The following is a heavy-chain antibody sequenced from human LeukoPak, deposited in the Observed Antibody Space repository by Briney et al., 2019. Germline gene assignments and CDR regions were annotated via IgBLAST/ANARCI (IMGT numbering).Heavy chain of an antibody. CDR1: GLTFSDFG. J-gene: IGHJ2*01. CDR3: AREHSHSKWFFDL. CDR2: VAKDGGHK. V-gene: IGHV3-30*03. Sequence: PGGSLTLSCVASGLTFSDFGIQWVRQAPGKGLEWVAVVAKDGGHKLYSDTVKGRLSISRENSTNTAFLQLDRLRTEYAAVYFCAREHSHSKWFFDLWGPGTPVTVSS. D-gene: IGHD4-11*01.